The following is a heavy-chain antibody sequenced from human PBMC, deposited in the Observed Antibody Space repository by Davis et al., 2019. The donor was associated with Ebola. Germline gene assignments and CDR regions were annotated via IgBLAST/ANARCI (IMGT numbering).Heavy chain of an antibody. CDR3: ARGHCSSTSCHGGFDY. J-gene: IGHJ4*02. V-gene: IGHV1-69*05. CDR1: GGTFSSYA. Sequence: SVKVSCKASGGTFSSYAISWVRQAPGQGLEWMGGIIPIFGTANYAQKFQGRVTMTRDTSTSTVYMELSRLRSEDTAVYYCARGHCSSTSCHGGFDYWGQGTLVTVSS. CDR2: IIPIFGTA. D-gene: IGHD2-2*01.